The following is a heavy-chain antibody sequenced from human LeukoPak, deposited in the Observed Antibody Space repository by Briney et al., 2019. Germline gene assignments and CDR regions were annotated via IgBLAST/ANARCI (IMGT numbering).Heavy chain of an antibody. Sequence: SETLSLTCTVSGGSISSSSYYWGWIRQPPGKGLEWIGSIYYSGSTYYNPSLKSRVTISVDTSKNQFSLKLSSVTAADTAVYYCAREGLDSSSWKPNPYNWFDPWGQGTLVTVSS. D-gene: IGHD6-13*01. V-gene: IGHV4-39*07. J-gene: IGHJ5*02. CDR3: AREGLDSSSWKPNPYNWFDP. CDR2: IYYSGST. CDR1: GGSISSSSYY.